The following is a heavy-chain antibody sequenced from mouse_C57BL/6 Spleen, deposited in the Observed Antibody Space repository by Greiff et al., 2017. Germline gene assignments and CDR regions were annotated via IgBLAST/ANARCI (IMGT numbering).Heavy chain of an antibody. CDR2: IDPEDGDT. CDR3: TATTVGGRVFDY. J-gene: IGHJ2*01. CDR1: GFTIKDDY. D-gene: IGHD1-1*01. V-gene: IGHV14-4*01. Sequence: VQLQQSGAELVRPGASVKLSCTASGFTIKDDYMHWVKQRPEQGLEWIGWIDPEDGDTEYASKFQGKATITADTSSNTAYLQLSSLTSEDTAVYDCTATTVGGRVFDYWGQGTTLTVSS.